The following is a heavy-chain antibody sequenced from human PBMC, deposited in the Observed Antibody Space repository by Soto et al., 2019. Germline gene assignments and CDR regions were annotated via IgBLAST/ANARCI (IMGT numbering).Heavy chain of an antibody. Sequence: QLQLQESGPGLVKPSETLSLTCTVSGDSIRSSSYWGWIRQPPGKGLEWIGSIYSTGNTYYNPSPNSQVTRTVDTSKNQFSLNVISVTAADTAVYYCRRSSRYSTDVWGQGTTVTVSS. CDR3: RRSSRYSTDV. J-gene: IGHJ6*02. V-gene: IGHV4-39*01. CDR1: GDSIRSSSY. CDR2: IYSTGNT. D-gene: IGHD6-13*01.